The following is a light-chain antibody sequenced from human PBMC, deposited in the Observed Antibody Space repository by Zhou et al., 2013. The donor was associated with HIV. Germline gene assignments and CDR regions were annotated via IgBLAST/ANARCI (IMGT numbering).Light chain of an antibody. V-gene: IGKV1-9*01. CDR1: QGISSH. CDR2: AAS. J-gene: IGKJ4*01. CDR3: QQFNSYPLT. Sequence: DIQLTQSPSFLSASVGDRVTITCRASQGISSHLAWYQQKPGKAPKLLISAASTLQSGVPSRFSGSGSGTEFTLTISSLQPEDFATYYCQQFNSYPLTFGGGTKVEIK.